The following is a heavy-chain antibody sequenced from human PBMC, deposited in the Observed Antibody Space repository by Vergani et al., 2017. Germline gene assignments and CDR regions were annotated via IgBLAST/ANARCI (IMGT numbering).Heavy chain of an antibody. V-gene: IGHV4-59*01. CDR2: IYYSGST. Sequence: QVQLQELGPGLVKPSETLSLTCTVSGGSISSYYWSWIRQPPGKGLEWIGYIYYSGSTNYNPSLKSRVTISVDTSKNQFSLKLSSVTAADTAVYYCARGIAARPGDWFDPWGQGTLVTVSS. D-gene: IGHD6-6*01. CDR1: GGSISSYY. J-gene: IGHJ5*02. CDR3: ARGIAARPGDWFDP.